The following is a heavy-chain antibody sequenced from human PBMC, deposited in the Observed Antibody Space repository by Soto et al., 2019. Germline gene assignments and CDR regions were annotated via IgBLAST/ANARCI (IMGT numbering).Heavy chain of an antibody. CDR2: IYFTGAT. D-gene: IGHD2-15*01. J-gene: IGHJ4*02. V-gene: IGHV4-39*01. CDR1: GGSISSSSYY. CDR3: ARHVRGWQLMLDN. Sequence: QLQLQESGPGLVRASETLSLSCTVSGGSISSSSYYWGWIRQPPGRGLEWIGSIYFTGATHYNVSLTSRVIISVDTSRNQFSLRLNSVPATDTAVYYCARHVRGWQLMLDNWGQGSLVTVSS.